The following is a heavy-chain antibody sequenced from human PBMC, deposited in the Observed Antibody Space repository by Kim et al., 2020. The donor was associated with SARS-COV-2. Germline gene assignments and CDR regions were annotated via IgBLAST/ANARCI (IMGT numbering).Heavy chain of an antibody. CDR1: GFTFSSYA. D-gene: IGHD6-19*01. J-gene: IGHJ4*02. Sequence: GGSLRLSCAASGFTFSSYAMSWVRQAPGKGLEWVSVIYSGGSSTFYADSVKGRFTISRDNSKNTLYLQMNSLRAEDTAVYFCAKLGVAGTFFDYWGQGTLVTVSS. CDR3: AKLGVAGTFFDY. V-gene: IGHV3-23*03. CDR2: IYSGGSST.